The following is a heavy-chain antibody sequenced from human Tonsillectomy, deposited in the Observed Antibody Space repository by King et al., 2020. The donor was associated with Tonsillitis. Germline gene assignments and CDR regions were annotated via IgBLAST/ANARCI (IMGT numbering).Heavy chain of an antibody. J-gene: IGHJ4*02. V-gene: IGHV4-4*02. CDR2: IYHSGST. CDR1: GGSISSSNW. CDR3: ASGDIDSSGWYEIDY. D-gene: IGHD6-19*01. Sequence: QLQESGPGLVKPSGTLSLTCAVSGGSISSSNWWSWVRQPPGKGLEWIGEIYHSGSTNYNPSLKSRVTISVDKSKIQFSLKVSSVTAADTAVYYCASGDIDSSGWYEIDYWGQGTLVTVSS.